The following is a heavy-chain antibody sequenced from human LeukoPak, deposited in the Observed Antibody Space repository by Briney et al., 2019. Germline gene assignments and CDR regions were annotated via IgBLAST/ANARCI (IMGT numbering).Heavy chain of an antibody. Sequence: SQTLSLTCAISGDSVSSNSSWNWIRQSPSRGLEWLGRTYYRSKWYNDYAVSVKSRITINPDTSKNQFSLQLNSVTPEDTAVYYCARVAGTLNYYYYGMDVWGQGTTVTVSS. V-gene: IGHV6-1*01. CDR3: ARVAGTLNYYYYGMDV. CDR1: GDSVSSNSS. D-gene: IGHD3-10*01. J-gene: IGHJ6*02. CDR2: TYYRSKWYN.